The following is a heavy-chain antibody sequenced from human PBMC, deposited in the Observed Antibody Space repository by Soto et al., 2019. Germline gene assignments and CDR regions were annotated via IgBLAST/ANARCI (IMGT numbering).Heavy chain of an antibody. J-gene: IGHJ5*02. D-gene: IGHD6-13*01. V-gene: IGHV1-69*13. CDR2: IIPIFGTA. CDR3: ARVIAAAGDDNWFDP. CDR1: GGTFSSYA. Sequence: ASVKVSCKASGGTFSSYAISWVRQAPGQGLEWMGGIIPIFGTANYAQKFQGRVTITADESTSTAYMELSSLRSEDTAVYYCARVIAAAGDDNWFDPWGQGTLVTVSS.